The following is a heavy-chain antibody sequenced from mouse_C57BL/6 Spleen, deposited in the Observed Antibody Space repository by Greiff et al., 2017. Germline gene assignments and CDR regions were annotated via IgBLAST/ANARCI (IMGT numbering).Heavy chain of an antibody. V-gene: IGHV1-19*01. Sequence: VQLQQSGPVLVKPGASVKMSCKASGYTFTDYYMNWVKQSHGKSLEWIGVINPYNGGTSYNQKFKGKATLTVDKSSSTAYMELNSLTSEDSAVYYCARGTTVVTYFDYWGQGTTLTVSS. CDR3: ARGTTVVTYFDY. CDR1: GYTFTDYY. CDR2: INPYNGGT. D-gene: IGHD1-1*01. J-gene: IGHJ2*01.